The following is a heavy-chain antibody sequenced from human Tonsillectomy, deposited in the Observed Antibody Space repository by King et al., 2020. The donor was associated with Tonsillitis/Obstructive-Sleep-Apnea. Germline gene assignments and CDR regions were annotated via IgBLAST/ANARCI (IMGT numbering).Heavy chain of an antibody. Sequence: EVQLVESGGGMVQPGGSLRLSCAASGFTFSSYSMNWVRQAPGKGLEWVSYISSSSSTIYYADSVKGRFTISRDNAKNSLYLQMNSLRGEDTAVYYCARVGYYDFWSGYPFDHWGQGTLVTVSS. CDR2: ISSSSSTI. V-gene: IGHV3-48*01. J-gene: IGHJ4*02. D-gene: IGHD3-3*01. CDR3: ARVGYYDFWSGYPFDH. CDR1: GFTFSSYS.